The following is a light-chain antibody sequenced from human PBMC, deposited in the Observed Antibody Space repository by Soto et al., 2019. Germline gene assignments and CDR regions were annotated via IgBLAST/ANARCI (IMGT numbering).Light chain of an antibody. J-gene: IGLJ1*01. CDR1: SSNIGSNY. CDR3: AAWDDSLSGYV. Sequence: QSVLTQPPSASGTPGQRVTISCSGSSSNIGSNYVYWYQQLPGTAPKLLIYSNNQRPSGVSDRFSGSKSGTSASLAISGLRSEDEADYYCAAWDDSLSGYVFGTGTRSPS. V-gene: IGLV1-47*02. CDR2: SNN.